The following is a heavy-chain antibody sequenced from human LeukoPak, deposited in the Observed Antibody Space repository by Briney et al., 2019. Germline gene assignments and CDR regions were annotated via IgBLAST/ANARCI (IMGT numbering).Heavy chain of an antibody. V-gene: IGHV3-30*04. CDR2: ISSDGSKK. CDR1: GFIFNNYA. CDR3: ARAKRNAFDI. Sequence: GGSLRLSCAASGFIFNNYAMHWVRQAPGKGLEWVALISSDGSKKDYADSVKGRFTISRDNAKNSLYLQMNSLRAEDTAVYYCARAKRNAFDIWGQGTMVTVSS. J-gene: IGHJ3*02.